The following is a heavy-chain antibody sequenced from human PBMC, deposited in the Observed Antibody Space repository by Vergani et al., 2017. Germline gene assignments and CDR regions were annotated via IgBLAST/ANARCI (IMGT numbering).Heavy chain of an antibody. Sequence: QVHLVESGGGVVQPGRSLRLSCVVSGFTSCYHVMHCVRQAPGKGLEGVAVISYDGTQKYYADSVKGRFTISRDNSKSTLYLQMNSLRTEDTSVYYCATKSCGTPGCQIGYFREWGQGTLGTVSS. CDR1: GFTSCYHV. D-gene: IGHD1-1*01. CDR2: ISYDGTQK. CDR3: ATKSCGTPGCQIGYFRE. V-gene: IGHV3-30*03. J-gene: IGHJ1*01.